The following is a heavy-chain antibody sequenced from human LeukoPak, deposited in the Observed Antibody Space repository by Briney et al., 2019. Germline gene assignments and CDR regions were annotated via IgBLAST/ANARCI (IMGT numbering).Heavy chain of an antibody. CDR2: IYYSGST. CDR3: ARGRIYYDSTGYQV. V-gene: IGHV4-59*01. J-gene: IGHJ1*01. CDR1: GGSLSNYY. D-gene: IGHD3-22*01. Sequence: SETLSLTCTVSGGSLSNYYWSWIRQPPGKGLEWIGHIYYSGSTNYNPSLKSRITISVDTSKKQFSLKLSSVTAADTAVYYCARGRIYYDSTGYQVWGQGTMVTVSS.